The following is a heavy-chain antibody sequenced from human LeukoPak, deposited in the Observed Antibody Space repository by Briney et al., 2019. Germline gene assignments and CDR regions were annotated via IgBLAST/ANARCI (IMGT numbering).Heavy chain of an antibody. J-gene: IGHJ3*01. V-gene: IGHV3-30-3*01. D-gene: IGHD5-24*01. CDR1: GFTFSSYA. CDR3: ARDSGGDGYRDAFDL. CDR2: ISYDGSNK. Sequence: GRSLRLSCAASGFTFSSYAMHWVRQAPGKGLEWVAVISYDGSNKYYADSVKGRFTISRDNSKNTVYLQMNSLRAEDTAVYYCARDSGGDGYRDAFDLWGQGTMVTVSS.